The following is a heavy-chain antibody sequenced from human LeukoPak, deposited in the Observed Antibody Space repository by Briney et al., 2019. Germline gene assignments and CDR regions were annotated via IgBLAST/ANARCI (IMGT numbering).Heavy chain of an antibody. CDR2: FYHGESS. CDR3: ASRDPTRYCNGGDCSHRYHYYMDV. Sequence: SGTLSLTCTVSGYSIRSGYYWGWIRQPPGKGLEWIGSFYHGESSYYNPSLKSRVTISEDTSTNQFSLDLSSVTAADTAVYYCASRDPTRYCNGGDCSHRYHYYMDVWGKGTTVTVSS. CDR1: GYSIRSGYY. V-gene: IGHV4-38-2*02. J-gene: IGHJ6*03. D-gene: IGHD2-15*01.